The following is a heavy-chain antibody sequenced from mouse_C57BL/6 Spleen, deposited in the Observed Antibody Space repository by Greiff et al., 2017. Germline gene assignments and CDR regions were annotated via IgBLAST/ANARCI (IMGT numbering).Heavy chain of an antibody. Sequence: EVKLMESGGGLVKPGGSLKLSCAASGFTFSDYGMHWVRQAPEKGLEWVAYISSGSSTIYYADTVKGRFTISRDNAKNTLFLQMTSLRSEDTAMYYCAMGEGWYFDVWGTGTTVTVSS. J-gene: IGHJ1*03. CDR3: AMGEGWYFDV. D-gene: IGHD4-1*01. V-gene: IGHV5-17*01. CDR1: GFTFSDYG. CDR2: ISSGSSTI.